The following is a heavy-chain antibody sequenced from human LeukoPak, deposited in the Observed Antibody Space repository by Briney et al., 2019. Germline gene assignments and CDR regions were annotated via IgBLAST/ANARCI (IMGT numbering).Heavy chain of an antibody. CDR3: ARRGGDDTSGYYDDFDY. CDR1: GGSISSYY. CDR2: IYYSGST. Sequence: SETLSLTCTVSGGSISSYYWSWIRQPPGKGLEWIGYIYYSGSTNYNPSLKSRVTISVDTSKNQFSLNLSSVTAADTAVYYCARRGGDDTSGYYDDFDYWGQGTLVTVSS. J-gene: IGHJ4*02. V-gene: IGHV4-59*01. D-gene: IGHD3-22*01.